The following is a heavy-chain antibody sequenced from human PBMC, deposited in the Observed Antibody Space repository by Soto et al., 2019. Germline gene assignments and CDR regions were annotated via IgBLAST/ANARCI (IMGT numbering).Heavy chain of an antibody. CDR2: INAGNGNT. D-gene: IGHD2-8*01. Sequence: ASVKVSCKASGHTFTSYGLHWVRQAPGQRLEWMGWINAGNGNTKYSQKFQGRVTITRDTSASTVYMGLSSLRSEDTAVYYCAFKHFGDTPDLMAVCGQRSSDL. CDR1: GHTFTSYG. CDR3: AFKHFGDTPDLMAVCGQRSSDL. J-gene: IGHJ2*01. V-gene: IGHV1-3*01.